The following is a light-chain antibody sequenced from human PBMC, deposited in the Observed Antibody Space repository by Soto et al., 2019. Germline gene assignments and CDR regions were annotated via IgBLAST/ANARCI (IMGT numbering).Light chain of an antibody. V-gene: IGKV3-20*01. CDR3: QYYGTSPRT. Sequence: EIVLTQSPGTLSLSPGERATLSCRATQSVSSTHLAWYQQKPGQAPRLITYGASSRATGIPDRFSGSGSGTDFTLTISRLEPEDFAVYYCQYYGTSPRTFGQGTKVEIK. J-gene: IGKJ1*01. CDR1: QSVSSTH. CDR2: GAS.